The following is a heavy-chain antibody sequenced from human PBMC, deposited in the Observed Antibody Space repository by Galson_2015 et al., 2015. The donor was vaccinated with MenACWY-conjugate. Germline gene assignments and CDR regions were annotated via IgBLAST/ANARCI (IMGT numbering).Heavy chain of an antibody. J-gene: IGHJ6*03. Sequence: LRLSCAASGFTFSSYWMHWVRQAPGKGLVWVSRVNSDGSGTGYADSVKGRFTISRDDAKNMLFLQMNSLKVEDTAVYYCARSYVPGSDRKNYYMDVWGRGTTVTVSS. CDR1: GFTFSSYW. CDR2: VNSDGSGT. CDR3: ARSYVPGSDRKNYYMDV. D-gene: IGHD3-16*01. V-gene: IGHV3-74*01.